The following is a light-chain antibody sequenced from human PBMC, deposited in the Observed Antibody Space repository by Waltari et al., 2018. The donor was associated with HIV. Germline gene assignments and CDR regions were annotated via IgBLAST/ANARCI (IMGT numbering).Light chain of an antibody. CDR1: PSVSSY. V-gene: IGKV3-11*01. J-gene: IGKJ4*01. Sequence: EIVLTQSPATLSLSPGESGTLSCRASPSVSSYLAWYQQKPGHAPRFLICDASNRATGSPARCSGSGSGTDVTRTIGSLEPEDFAVYYCQQRSNWLTFGGGTKVEIK. CDR3: QQRSNWLT. CDR2: DAS.